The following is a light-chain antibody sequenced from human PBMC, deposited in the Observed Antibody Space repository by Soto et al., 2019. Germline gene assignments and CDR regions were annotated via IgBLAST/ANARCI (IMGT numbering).Light chain of an antibody. J-gene: IGLJ1*01. CDR3: TSYTSNITYV. V-gene: IGLV2-14*01. CDR2: EVS. Sequence: QSALTQPASVSGSPGQSITISCTGTSSDVGGYNYVSWYQQHPGKAPKLMIYEVSNRPSGVSIRFSGSKSGNTASLTISGLQAEDEADYYCTSYTSNITYVFGRGTKLTVL. CDR1: SSDVGGYNY.